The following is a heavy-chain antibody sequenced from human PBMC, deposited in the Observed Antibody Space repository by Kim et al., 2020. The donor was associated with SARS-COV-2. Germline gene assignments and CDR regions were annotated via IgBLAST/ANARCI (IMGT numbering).Heavy chain of an antibody. CDR1: GFTFSSYW. CDR2: IKRDGSEK. V-gene: IGHV3-7*01. Sequence: GGSLRLSCAGSGFTFSSYWLTWVCQAPGKGLEWVANIKRDGSEKYYVDSVKGRFTISRDNAKNSLYLQMDSLRVEDTAIYYCARGSGWFDPWGQGTLVTVSS. CDR3: ARGSGWFDP. D-gene: IGHD1-26*01. J-gene: IGHJ5*02.